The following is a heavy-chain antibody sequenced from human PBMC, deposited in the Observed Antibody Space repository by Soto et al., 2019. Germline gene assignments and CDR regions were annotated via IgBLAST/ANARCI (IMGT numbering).Heavy chain of an antibody. J-gene: IGHJ6*02. V-gene: IGHV2-5*01. D-gene: IGHD1-26*01. Sequence: QITLREAGPTLVKPTQTLTLTCTFSGISVSSSGVAVAWIRQPPGKALEWLANIYWNDDKYYSPSLRNRLTISRDTSKKQVVLIMTNMDPVDTATYYCAHRIVDYGLGVWGQGTTVTFSS. CDR3: AHRIVDYGLGV. CDR2: IYWNDDK. CDR1: GISVSSSGVA.